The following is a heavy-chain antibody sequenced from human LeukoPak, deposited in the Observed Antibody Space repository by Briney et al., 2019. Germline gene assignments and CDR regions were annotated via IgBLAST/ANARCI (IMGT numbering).Heavy chain of an antibody. V-gene: IGHV4-38-2*02. Sequence: SETLSLTCTISGYSISIGYYWGWIREPPGKGLEWIGSIYHSGSTYYNPSLKSRVTISLDTSENQFSLKLSSVTAADTAVYYCARDLYSSGWGYFDYWGQGTLVTVSS. D-gene: IGHD6-19*01. CDR2: IYHSGST. CDR3: ARDLYSSGWGYFDY. J-gene: IGHJ4*02. CDR1: GYSISIGYY.